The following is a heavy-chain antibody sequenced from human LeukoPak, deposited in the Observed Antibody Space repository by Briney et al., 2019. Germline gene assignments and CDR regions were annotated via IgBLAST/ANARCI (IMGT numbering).Heavy chain of an antibody. D-gene: IGHD5-12*01. CDR3: ARGGAAFDN. V-gene: IGHV3-21*01. CDR1: GFTFSSYS. J-gene: IGHJ4*02. Sequence: GGSLRLSCAASGFTFSSYSMNWVRQAPGKGLEWVSSISSSSRYIYYADSVKRRFTIARDNAKESLYVQMNSLRAEDTAVYYCARGGAAFDNWGQGTLVTVSS. CDR2: ISSSSRYI.